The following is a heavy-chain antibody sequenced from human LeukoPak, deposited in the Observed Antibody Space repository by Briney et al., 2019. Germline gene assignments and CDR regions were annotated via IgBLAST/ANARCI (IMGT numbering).Heavy chain of an antibody. V-gene: IGHV4-34*01. CDR1: GGSFSGYY. CDR2: INHSGST. Sequence: SETLSLTCAVYGGSFSGYYWSWIRQPPGKGLEWIGEINHSGSTNYNPSLKSRVTISVDTSKNQFSLKLSSETAADTAVYYCARRLCSGGSCYSRYYYYYYYYMDVWGKGTTVTVSS. CDR3: ARRLCSGGSCYSRYYYYYYYYMDV. D-gene: IGHD2-15*01. J-gene: IGHJ6*03.